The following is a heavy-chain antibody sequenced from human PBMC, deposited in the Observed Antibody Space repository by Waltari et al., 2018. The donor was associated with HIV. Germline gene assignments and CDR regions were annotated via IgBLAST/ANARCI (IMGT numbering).Heavy chain of an antibody. CDR3: AKGDIDCSSTSCYEYYYYGMDV. CDR2: ISYDGSNK. D-gene: IGHD2-2*01. J-gene: IGHJ6*02. CDR1: GFTFSSYG. V-gene: IGHV3-30*18. Sequence: QVQLVESGGGVVQPGRSLRLSCAASGFTFSSYGMHWVRQAPGKGLEWVAVISYDGSNKYYADSVKGRFTISRDNSKNTLYLQMNSLRAEDTAVYYCAKGDIDCSSTSCYEYYYYGMDVWGQGTTVTVSS.